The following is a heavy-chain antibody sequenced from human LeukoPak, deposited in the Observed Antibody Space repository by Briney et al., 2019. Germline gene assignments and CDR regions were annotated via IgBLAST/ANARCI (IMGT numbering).Heavy chain of an antibody. D-gene: IGHD6-19*01. CDR2: IYYSGST. Sequence: GSLRLSCAASGFTFSDYYMSWIRQAPGKGLEWIGSIYYSGSTYYNPSLKSRVTISVDTSKNQFSLKLSSVTAADTAVYYCARVESSGAGWFDPWGQGTLVTVSS. CDR3: ARVESSGAGWFDP. CDR1: GFTFSDYY. J-gene: IGHJ5*02. V-gene: IGHV4-38-2*01.